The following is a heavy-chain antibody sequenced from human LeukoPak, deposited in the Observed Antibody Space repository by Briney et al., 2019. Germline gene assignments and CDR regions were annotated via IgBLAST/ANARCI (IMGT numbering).Heavy chain of an antibody. V-gene: IGHV3-30*18. CDR1: GFTFSSYG. J-gene: IGHJ4*02. D-gene: IGHD3-9*01. CDR3: AKMAVLTGYYTLDY. CDR2: ISYDGSNK. Sequence: GGSLRLSCAASGFTFSSYGMHWVRQAPGKGLEWVAVISYDGSNKYYADSVKGRFTTSRDNSKNTLYLQMNSLRAEDTAVYYCAKMAVLTGYYTLDYWGQGTLVTVSS.